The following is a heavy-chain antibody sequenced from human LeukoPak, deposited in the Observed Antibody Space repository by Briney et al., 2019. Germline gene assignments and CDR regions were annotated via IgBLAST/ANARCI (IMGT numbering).Heavy chain of an antibody. Sequence: ASVKVSCKASGYSFTSYYMHWVRQAPGQGLEWMGIINPSGGSTRSAQKFQGRVTMTRDMSTSTVYMELSSLTSEDTAVYYCAIPRDETTSYYWYFDLWGRGTLVTVSS. CDR1: GYSFTSYY. V-gene: IGHV1-46*01. CDR3: AIPRDETTSYYWYFDL. J-gene: IGHJ2*01. CDR2: INPSGGST. D-gene: IGHD4-17*01.